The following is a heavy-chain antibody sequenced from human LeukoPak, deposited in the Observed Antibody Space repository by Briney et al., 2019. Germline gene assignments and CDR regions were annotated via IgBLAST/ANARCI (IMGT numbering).Heavy chain of an antibody. D-gene: IGHD1-26*01. V-gene: IGHV4-38-2*02. CDR3: AREVHPVGPTYASLNWFDP. Sequence: PSETLSLTCTVSGYSISSGYYWGWIRPPPGKGLEWIGSIYHSGSTYYNPSLKSRVTISVDTSKNQFSLKLSSVTAADTAVYYCAREVHPVGPTYASLNWFDPWGQGTLVTVSA. CDR1: GYSISSGYY. CDR2: IYHSGST. J-gene: IGHJ5*02.